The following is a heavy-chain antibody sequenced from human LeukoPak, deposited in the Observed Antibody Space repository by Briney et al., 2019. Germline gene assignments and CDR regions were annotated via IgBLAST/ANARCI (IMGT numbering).Heavy chain of an antibody. CDR1: GGSISSYY. CDR3: AKIMVRGVDYYYMDV. CDR2: IYTSGST. D-gene: IGHD3-10*01. Sequence: SETLSLTCTVSGGSISSYYWSWIRQPAGKGLEWIGRIYTSGSTNYNPSLKSRVTMSVDTSKNQFSLKLSSVTAADTAVYYCAKIMVRGVDYYYMDVWGKGTTVTVSS. J-gene: IGHJ6*03. V-gene: IGHV4-4*07.